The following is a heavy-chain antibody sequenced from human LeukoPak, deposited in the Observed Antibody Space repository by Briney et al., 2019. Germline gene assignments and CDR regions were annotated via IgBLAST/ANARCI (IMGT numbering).Heavy chain of an antibody. Sequence: GGSLRLSCAASDLTLNTYTLHWVRQAPGKGLEWVACISSDGSNENYADSVKGRFTISRDNSRNTLCLQMNSLRDEDTAVFYCATSRVVVAAVLFDNWGQGTLVTVSS. CDR1: DLTLNTYT. D-gene: IGHD2-15*01. CDR2: ISSDGSNE. J-gene: IGHJ4*02. CDR3: ATSRVVVAAVLFDN. V-gene: IGHV3-30-3*01.